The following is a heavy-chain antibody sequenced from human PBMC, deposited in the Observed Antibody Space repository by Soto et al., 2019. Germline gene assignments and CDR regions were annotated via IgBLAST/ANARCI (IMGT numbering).Heavy chain of an antibody. V-gene: IGHV4-61*01. Sequence: SETLSLTCTVSGGSVSSGSYYWSWIRQPPGKGLEWIGYIYYSGSTNYNPSLKSRVTISVDTSKNQFSLKLSSVTAADTAVYYCAKGLTGYLHWFDPWGQGTLVTVSS. CDR2: IYYSGST. D-gene: IGHD7-27*01. J-gene: IGHJ5*02. CDR3: AKGLTGYLHWFDP. CDR1: GGSVSSGSYY.